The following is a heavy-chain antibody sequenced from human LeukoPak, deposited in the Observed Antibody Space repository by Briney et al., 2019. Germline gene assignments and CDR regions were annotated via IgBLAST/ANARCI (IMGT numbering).Heavy chain of an antibody. CDR2: IKQDGSEK. V-gene: IGHV3-7*01. J-gene: IGHJ6*02. CDR1: GFTFGSYC. Sequence: GGSLRLSCAASGFTFGSYCMSWVRQAPGKGLDWVANIKQDGSEKYYVDSVKGRFTISRDNAKNSLYLQMNSLRAEDTAVYYCARERDPYYYYGMDVWGQGTTVTVSS. CDR3: ARERDPYYYYGMDV.